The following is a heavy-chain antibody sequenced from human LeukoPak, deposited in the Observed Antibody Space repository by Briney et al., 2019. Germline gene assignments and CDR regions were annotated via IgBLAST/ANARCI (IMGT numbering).Heavy chain of an antibody. Sequence: GGSLRLSCAASGFTFSNYAMHWVRQAPGKGLEWLTLISYDGDNKHYADSVRGRFTISRDNSKNTLFLQMDSLSAEDTAIYYCAKDPFDYVRGGYRFGMDVWGQGSTVSVS. J-gene: IGHJ6*02. D-gene: IGHD3-16*02. V-gene: IGHV3-30*18. CDR3: AKDPFDYVRGGYRFGMDV. CDR1: GFTFSNYA. CDR2: ISYDGDNK.